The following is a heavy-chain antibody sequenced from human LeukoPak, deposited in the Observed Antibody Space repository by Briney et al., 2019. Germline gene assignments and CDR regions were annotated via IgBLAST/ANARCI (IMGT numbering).Heavy chain of an antibody. V-gene: IGHV3-7*03. D-gene: IGHD6-19*01. CDR3: VKNNGWFHLAQ. CDR2: IKTDGSET. Sequence: GGSLRLPCEASGLNFRDHWLDWVRQAPGRGWEWVGHIKTDGSETYYLDSLRGRFSISRDNTNNALYLQMNSLRVEDTAVYYCVKNNGWFHLAQWGQGTLVTVSS. J-gene: IGHJ4*02. CDR1: GLNFRDHW.